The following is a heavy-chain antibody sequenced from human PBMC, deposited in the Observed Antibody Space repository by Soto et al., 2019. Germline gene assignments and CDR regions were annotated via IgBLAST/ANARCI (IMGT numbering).Heavy chain of an antibody. Sequence: SETLSLTCAVSGGSISSSNWWSWVRQPPGKGLEWIGEIYHSGSTNYNPSLKSRVTISVDKSKNQFSLKLSSVTAADTAVYYCARNKIAAAGTFLSYWGQGTLVTVSS. CDR2: IYHSGST. CDR3: ARNKIAAAGTFLSY. J-gene: IGHJ4*02. D-gene: IGHD6-13*01. V-gene: IGHV4-4*02. CDR1: GGSISSSNW.